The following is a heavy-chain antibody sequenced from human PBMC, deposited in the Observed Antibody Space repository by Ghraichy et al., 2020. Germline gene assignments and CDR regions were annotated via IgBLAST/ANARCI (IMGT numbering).Heavy chain of an antibody. V-gene: IGHV4-59*01. CDR3: ARDVAAAAY. Sequence: SETLSLTCTVSGGSISSYHWSWIRQPPGKGLEWIGYIYYSGSTNYNPSLKSRVTISVDTSKNQFSLKLSSVTAADTAIYYCARDVAAAAYWGQGTLVTVSS. D-gene: IGHD6-13*01. CDR2: IYYSGST. J-gene: IGHJ4*02. CDR1: GGSISSYH.